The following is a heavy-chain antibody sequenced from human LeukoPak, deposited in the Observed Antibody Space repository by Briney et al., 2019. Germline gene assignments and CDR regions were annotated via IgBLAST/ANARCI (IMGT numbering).Heavy chain of an antibody. CDR2: IYTSGST. V-gene: IGHV4-61*02. CDR1: GGSISSGSYY. D-gene: IGHD2-2*01. J-gene: IGHJ6*03. Sequence: SQSLSLTCTVSGGSISSGSYYWSWIRQPAGKGLEWIGRIYTSGSTNHNPSLKSRVTISVDTSKNQFSLKLSSVTAADTALYYCARDSLLPSAMGYYYMDVWGKGTTVTVSS. CDR3: ARDSLLPSAMGYYYMDV.